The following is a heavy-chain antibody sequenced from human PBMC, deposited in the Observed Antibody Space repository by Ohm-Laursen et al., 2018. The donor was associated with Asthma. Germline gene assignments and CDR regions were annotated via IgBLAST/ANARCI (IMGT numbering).Heavy chain of an antibody. D-gene: IGHD3-22*01. V-gene: IGHV3-30*18. CDR3: AKDSNPYDTIYYFDY. Sequence: SLRLSCAASGFTFSSYGMHWVRQAPGKGLEWVAVISYDGSNKYYADSVKGRFTISRDNSKNTLYLQMNSLRAEDTAVYYCAKDSNPYDTIYYFDYWGQGTLVTVSS. J-gene: IGHJ4*02. CDR2: ISYDGSNK. CDR1: GFTFSSYG.